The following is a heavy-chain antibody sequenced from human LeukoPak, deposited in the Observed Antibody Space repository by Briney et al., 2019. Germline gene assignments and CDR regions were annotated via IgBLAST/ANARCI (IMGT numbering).Heavy chain of an antibody. V-gene: IGHV1-2*02. D-gene: IGHD1-26*01. J-gene: IGHJ4*02. CDR1: GYTFTGYY. CDR3: EREHGSGSYWGADY. Sequence: ASVKVSCKASGYTFTGYYMHWVRQAPGQGLEWMGWINPNSGGTNYAQKFQGRVTMTRDTSISTAYMELSRLRSDDTAVYYCEREHGSGSYWGADYWGQGTLVPVSS. CDR2: INPNSGGT.